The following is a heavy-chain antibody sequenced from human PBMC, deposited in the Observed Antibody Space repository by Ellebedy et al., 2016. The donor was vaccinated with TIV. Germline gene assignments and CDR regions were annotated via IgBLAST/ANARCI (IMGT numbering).Heavy chain of an antibody. J-gene: IGHJ6*02. CDR1: GFTLSIHW. V-gene: IGHV3-7*03. CDR3: ARGHYGMDV. CDR2: IKPDGSEK. Sequence: ESLKISCVGTGFTLSIHWRTWVRQAPGKGLEWVANIKPDGSEKYYEDSVKGRFTVSRDNAQNSLFLQMNSLRTEDTAVYFCARGHYGMDVWGQGTTVTVAS.